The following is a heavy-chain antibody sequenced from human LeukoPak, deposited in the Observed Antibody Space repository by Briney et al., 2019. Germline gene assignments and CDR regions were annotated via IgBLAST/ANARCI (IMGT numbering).Heavy chain of an antibody. J-gene: IGHJ4*02. CDR2: MNPNSGNT. CDR1: GYTFTSYD. CDR3: ARGSSRTRCSGGSCPGY. Sequence: ASVKVSXKASGYTFTSYDINWVRQATGQGLEWMGWMNPNSGNTGYAQKFQGRVTMTRNTSISTAYMELSSLRSEDTAVYYCARGSSRTRCSGGSCPGYWGQGTLVTVSS. V-gene: IGHV1-8*01. D-gene: IGHD2-15*01.